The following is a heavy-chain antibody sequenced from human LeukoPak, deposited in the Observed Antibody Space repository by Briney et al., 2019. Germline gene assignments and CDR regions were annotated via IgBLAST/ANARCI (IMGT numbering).Heavy chain of an antibody. V-gene: IGHV4-39*07. CDR1: GGSISSSSYY. Sequence: SETLSLTCTVSGGSISSSSYYWGWIRQPPGKGLEWIGEINHSGSTNYNPSLKSRVTISVDTSKNQFSLKLSSVTAADTAVYYCARAGFAAPVNYYDSSGYYARFDPWGQGTLVTVSS. D-gene: IGHD3-22*01. CDR3: ARAGFAAPVNYYDSSGYYARFDP. J-gene: IGHJ5*02. CDR2: INHSGST.